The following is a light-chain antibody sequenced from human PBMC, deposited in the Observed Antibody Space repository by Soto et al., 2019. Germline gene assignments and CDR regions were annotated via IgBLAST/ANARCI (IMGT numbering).Light chain of an antibody. CDR2: GVS. CDR3: QQYGNSPLT. Sequence: EILLTQSPGTLSLSPGERATLSCRASQSVRSDYFAWYQQKPGQAPRVIIFGVSTRATGIPDRFSGSGSGTDFTLTISRLEPEDFALYYCQQYGNSPLTFGGGTKVDIK. CDR1: QSVRSDY. J-gene: IGKJ4*01. V-gene: IGKV3-20*01.